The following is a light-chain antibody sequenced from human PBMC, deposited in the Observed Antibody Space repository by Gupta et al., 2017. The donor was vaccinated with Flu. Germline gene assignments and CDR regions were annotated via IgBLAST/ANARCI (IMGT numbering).Light chain of an antibody. J-gene: IGLJ1*01. CDR1: SSNIGAGYH. Sequence: QSVLTQPPSVSGAPGQRVTISCTGSSSNIGAGYHVHWYQQLPGTAPKLLIYDNNNRPSGVPDRFSGSNSGTSASLAITGLQAEDEADYYCQSYDSSRSGYVFGTGTKVTVL. V-gene: IGLV1-40*01. CDR3: QSYDSSRSGYV. CDR2: DNN.